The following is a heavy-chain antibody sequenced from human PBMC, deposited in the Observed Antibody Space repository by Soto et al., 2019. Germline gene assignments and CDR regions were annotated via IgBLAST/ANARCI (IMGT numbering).Heavy chain of an antibody. CDR3: ARGSKGSSWYAYWFDP. V-gene: IGHV1-8*01. CDR1: GYNFTSYD. D-gene: IGHD6-13*01. Sequence: QVQLVQSGAEVKKPGASVKVSCKASGYNFTSYDINWVRQATGQGLEWMGWMNPNSGNTGYAQKFQGRVTMTRNTSISTAYMELSSLRSEDTAVYYCARGSKGSSWYAYWFDPWGQGTLVTVSS. J-gene: IGHJ5*02. CDR2: MNPNSGNT.